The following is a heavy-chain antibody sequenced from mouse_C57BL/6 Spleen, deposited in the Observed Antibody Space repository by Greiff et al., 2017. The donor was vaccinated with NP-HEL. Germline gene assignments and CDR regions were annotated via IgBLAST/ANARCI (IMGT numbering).Heavy chain of an antibody. CDR1: GYAFSSYW. J-gene: IGHJ1*03. CDR2: IYPGDGDT. V-gene: IGHV1-80*01. Sequence: QVQLKESGAELVKPGASVKISCKASGYAFSSYWMNWVKQRPGKGLEWIGQIYPGDGDTNYNGKFKGKATLTADKSSSTAYMQLSSLTSEDSAVYFCARGGYRYFDVWGTGTTVTVSS. D-gene: IGHD1-3*01. CDR3: ARGGYRYFDV.